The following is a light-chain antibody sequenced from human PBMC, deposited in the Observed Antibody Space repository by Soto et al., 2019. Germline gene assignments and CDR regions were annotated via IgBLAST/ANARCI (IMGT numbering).Light chain of an antibody. CDR3: HQYGSSPLT. Sequence: EIVLTQSPGTLSLSPGERATLSCRASQSVSSSYLAWYQQKPGQAPRLLIYGASSRATGIPDRFSGSGSGTDFPLTISRLEPEDFAVDYCHQYGSSPLTFGGGTKVEIK. V-gene: IGKV3-20*01. CDR2: GAS. J-gene: IGKJ4*01. CDR1: QSVSSSY.